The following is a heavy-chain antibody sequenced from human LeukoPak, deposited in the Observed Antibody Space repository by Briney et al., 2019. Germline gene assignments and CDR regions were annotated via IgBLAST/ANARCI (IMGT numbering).Heavy chain of an antibody. Sequence: ASVKVSCKASGYTFTSYDINWVRQATGQGLEWMGWMNPNSGNTGYAQKFQGRVTMTRNTSISTAYMELSSLRSEDTAVYYCARRYRANSSSWSGWFWSTLYYYYGMDVWGQGTTVTVSS. D-gene: IGHD6-13*01. CDR2: MNPNSGNT. CDR1: GYTFTSYD. J-gene: IGHJ6*02. V-gene: IGHV1-8*01. CDR3: ARRYRANSSSWSGWFWSTLYYYYGMDV.